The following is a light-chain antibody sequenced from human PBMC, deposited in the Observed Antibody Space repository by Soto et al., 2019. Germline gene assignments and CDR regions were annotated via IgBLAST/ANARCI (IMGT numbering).Light chain of an antibody. CDR2: WAS. Sequence: SVRTQSPDSLALSLGERATINCKSSQSVLYSSNNKNYLAWYQQKPGQPPKLLIYWASTRESGVPDRFSGSGSGTDFTLTISSLQAEDVAVYYCQQYYSTPWTFGQGTKVDIK. J-gene: IGKJ1*01. CDR1: QSVLYSSNNKNY. V-gene: IGKV4-1*01. CDR3: QQYYSTPWT.